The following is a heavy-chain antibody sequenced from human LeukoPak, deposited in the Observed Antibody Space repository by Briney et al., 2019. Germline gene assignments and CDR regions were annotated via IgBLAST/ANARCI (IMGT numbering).Heavy chain of an antibody. CDR2: IIPIFGTA. J-gene: IGHJ6*02. V-gene: IGHV1-69*05. Sequence: ASVKVSCKASGGTFSSYAISWVRQAPGQGLEWMGGIIPIFGTANYAQKFQGRVTITTDESTSTAYMELSSLRAEDTAVYYCARDRSGYYGMNVWGQGTTVTVSS. CDR3: ARDRSGYYGMNV. CDR1: GGTFSSYA.